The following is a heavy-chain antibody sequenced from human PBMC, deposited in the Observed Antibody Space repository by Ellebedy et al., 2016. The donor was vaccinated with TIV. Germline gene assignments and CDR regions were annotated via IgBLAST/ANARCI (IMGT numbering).Heavy chain of an antibody. CDR3: ARVQAVAGSHFDY. V-gene: IGHV3-11*06. D-gene: IGHD6-19*01. J-gene: IGHJ4*02. CDR2: ISSSGSDT. Sequence: GESLKISCAASGFSFSDYYMSWIRQVPGTGLEWLSYISSSGSDTNYADSVKGRFTISRDNAKNSLYLEMNSLKVEETAVYYCARVQAVAGSHFDYWGQGTLVTVSS. CDR1: GFSFSDYY.